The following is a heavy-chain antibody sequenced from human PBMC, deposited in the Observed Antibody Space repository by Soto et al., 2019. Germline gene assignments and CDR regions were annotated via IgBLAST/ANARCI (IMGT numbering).Heavy chain of an antibody. D-gene: IGHD3-10*01. CDR3: ARDPVRGDDYNFDY. CDR1: GFIFSSYW. V-gene: IGHV3-7*01. CDR2: IRPDGSAS. J-gene: IGHJ4*02. Sequence: LRLSCAASGFIFSSYWMTWLRQAPGKGLEWVANIRPDGSASNYVDSVRGRFTISRDNAKNSLFLQMNSLRAEDTAVYYCARDPVRGDDYNFDYWGQGTLVTVSS.